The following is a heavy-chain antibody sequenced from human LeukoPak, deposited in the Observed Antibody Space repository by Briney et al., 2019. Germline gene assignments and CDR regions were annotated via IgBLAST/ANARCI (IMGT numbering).Heavy chain of an antibody. D-gene: IGHD2-2*01. CDR3: ARHLGSASPFDY. V-gene: IGHV4-59*08. CDR1: DGSISSFY. Sequence: SETLSLTCTVSDGSISSFYWSWIRQPPGKGLEWIGYIYYTGGTNYNPPLKSRVTISADTSKNQFSLELSSVTAADTAVYYCARHLGSASPFDYWGQGSLITVSS. J-gene: IGHJ4*02. CDR2: IYYTGGT.